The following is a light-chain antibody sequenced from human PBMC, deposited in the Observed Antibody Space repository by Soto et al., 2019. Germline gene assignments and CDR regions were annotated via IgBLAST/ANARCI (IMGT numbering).Light chain of an antibody. CDR2: DAS. CDR3: QQYNSYPWT. V-gene: IGKV1-5*01. CDR1: QSISGW. Sequence: DIKMTQYPSTLSACVGGRVSITCRASQSISGWLAWYQQKPGKAPKLLIYDASTLESGVPSRFSGSGSGTEFTLTISSLQPDDFATYYCQQYNSYPWTFGQGTKVDIK. J-gene: IGKJ1*01.